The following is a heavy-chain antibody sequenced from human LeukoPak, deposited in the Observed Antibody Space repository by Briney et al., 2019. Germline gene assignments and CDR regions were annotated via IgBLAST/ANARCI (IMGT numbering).Heavy chain of an antibody. V-gene: IGHV4-34*01. J-gene: IGHJ6*03. D-gene: IGHD3-10*01. CDR1: GGSFSGYY. Sequence: SETLSLTCAVYGGSFSGYYWSWIRQPPGKGLEWIGEINHSGSTNYNPSLKSRVTISVDTSKNQFSLKLSSVTAADTAVYYCARHRYYYRSGSYYGTPYYMDVWGKGTTVTISS. CDR3: ARHRYYYRSGSYYGTPYYMDV. CDR2: INHSGST.